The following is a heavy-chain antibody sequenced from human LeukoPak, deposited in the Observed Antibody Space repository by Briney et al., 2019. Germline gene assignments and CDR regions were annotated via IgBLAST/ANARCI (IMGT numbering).Heavy chain of an antibody. Sequence: GGSLRLSCAASRFTFSTYAMSWVRQPPGKGLEWVSAISGSGGGTYYADSVKDRFTISRDYSNNTLYLQMNSLRADDTAVYYCAKVASADAQARLNYWGQGTLVTVSS. CDR2: ISGSGGGT. V-gene: IGHV3-23*01. CDR3: AKVASADAQARLNY. D-gene: IGHD6-19*01. CDR1: RFTFSTYA. J-gene: IGHJ4*02.